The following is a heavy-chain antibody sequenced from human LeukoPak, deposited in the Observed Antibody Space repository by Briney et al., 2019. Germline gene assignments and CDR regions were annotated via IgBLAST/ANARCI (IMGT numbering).Heavy chain of an antibody. D-gene: IGHD1-1*01. Sequence: PSETLSLTCIVSGGSISINYWSWIRQPPGKGLEWIGYISYSGSTNYNPSLQSRVTISINTSKNHFSLNLSSVTAAGTAVYFCARVEVWGWQLGFGPWGQGTLVTVSS. CDR2: ISYSGST. CDR3: ARVEVWGWQLGFGP. V-gene: IGHV4-59*01. J-gene: IGHJ5*02. CDR1: GGSISINY.